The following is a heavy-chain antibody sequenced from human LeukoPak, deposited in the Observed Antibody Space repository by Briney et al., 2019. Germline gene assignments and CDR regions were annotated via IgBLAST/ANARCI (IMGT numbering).Heavy chain of an antibody. CDR1: GYTFTGFY. V-gene: IGHV1-2*02. D-gene: IGHD2-2*01. CDR3: ARANPLYCSSTTCLFDY. J-gene: IGHJ4*02. Sequence: ASVKVSCKASGYTFTGFYMHWVRQAPGQGCEWMGWINPNSGDTNYAQKFQGRVTMTRDTSITTAHLELSRLRSDDTAVSYCARANPLYCSSTTCLFDYWGQGTLVTVSS. CDR2: INPNSGDT.